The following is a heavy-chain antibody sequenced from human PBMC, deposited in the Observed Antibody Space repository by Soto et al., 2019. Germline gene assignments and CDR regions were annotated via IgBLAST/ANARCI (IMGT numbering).Heavy chain of an antibody. Sequence: ASVKVSCKASGFSFTGYYIHWLRQAPGQGLEWMGWINAHSGGTEYEQKFQGRVTLTRDTSIATAYLTLTSLTSDDTALYYCAKDLTRQLAYWLDPWGQGTQVTSPQ. CDR1: GFSFTGYY. D-gene: IGHD6-6*01. CDR3: AKDLTRQLAYWLDP. J-gene: IGHJ5*02. CDR2: INAHSGGT. V-gene: IGHV1-2*02.